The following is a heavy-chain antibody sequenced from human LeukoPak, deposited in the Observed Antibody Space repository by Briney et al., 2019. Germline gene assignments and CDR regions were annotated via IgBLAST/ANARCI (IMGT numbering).Heavy chain of an antibody. CDR2: IHYSGSA. V-gene: IGHV4-59*08. Sequence: PLETLSLTCTVSGGSNYWSWIRQPPGKGLEWIAYIHYSGSANYNPSLKSRVTISVDTSKNQFSLKLNSVTAADTAVYYCAKHSTGNAGVDWFDPWGQGTLVTVSS. D-gene: IGHD1-1*01. CDR1: GGSNY. J-gene: IGHJ5*02. CDR3: AKHSTGNAGVDWFDP.